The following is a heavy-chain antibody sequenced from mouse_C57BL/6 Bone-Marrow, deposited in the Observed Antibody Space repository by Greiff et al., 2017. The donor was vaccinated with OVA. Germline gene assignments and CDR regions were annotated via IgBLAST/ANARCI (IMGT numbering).Heavy chain of an antibody. V-gene: IGHV5-6*02. Sequence: EVMLVESGGDLVKPGGSLKLSCAASGFTFSSYGMSCVRQTPDKRLEWVAIISSGGSYTYYPDSVKGRFTISRDNAKNTLYLQMSSLKSEDTAMYYCARRGLVYYFDYWGQGTTLTVSS. J-gene: IGHJ2*01. CDR1: GFTFSSYG. D-gene: IGHD1-1*02. CDR3: ARRGLVYYFDY. CDR2: ISSGGSYT.